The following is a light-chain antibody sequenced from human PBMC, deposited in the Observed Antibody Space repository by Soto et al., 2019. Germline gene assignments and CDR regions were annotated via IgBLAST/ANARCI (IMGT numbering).Light chain of an antibody. J-gene: IGKJ4*01. CDR2: GAS. CDR1: QSVNSN. CDR3: QQYNDWPLT. Sequence: EKVMTQSPATLSVSPGERATLSCRASQSVNSNLAWYQQKPGQAPRLLLYGASTRATGIPARFSGSASGTEFTLTISILHSEDSAVYYCQQYNDWPLTFGGGNKVEIK. V-gene: IGKV3-15*01.